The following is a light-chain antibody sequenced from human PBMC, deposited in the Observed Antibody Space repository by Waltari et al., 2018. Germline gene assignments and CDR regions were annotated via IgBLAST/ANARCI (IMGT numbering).Light chain of an antibody. J-gene: IGKJ3*01. CDR2: TAS. CDR1: QTINNR. V-gene: IGKV1-5*03. CDR3: QQCNTYPFT. Sequence: DIQMTQSPSPLSASVGDRVTIPCRASQTINNRLAWYQQKPGEAPKFLISTASNLESGVPSRFGADGSGTEFTLTISSLEPDDFATYYCQQCNTYPFTFGPGTTVDVK.